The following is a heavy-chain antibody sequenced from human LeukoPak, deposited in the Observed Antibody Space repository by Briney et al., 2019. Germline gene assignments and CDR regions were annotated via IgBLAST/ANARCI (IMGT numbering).Heavy chain of an antibody. CDR2: ISGSGGNT. V-gene: IGHV3-23*01. J-gene: IGHJ6*02. CDR3: TRYLLASYGMDV. Sequence: GGSLRLSCAASGFTFSNYVMSWVRQAPGKGLEWVSSISGSGGNTYYADSVKGRFTISRDNSKNTLYLQMNSLRPEDTAVYYCTRYLLASYGMDVWGQGTTVTVSS. D-gene: IGHD2-15*01. CDR1: GFTFSNYV.